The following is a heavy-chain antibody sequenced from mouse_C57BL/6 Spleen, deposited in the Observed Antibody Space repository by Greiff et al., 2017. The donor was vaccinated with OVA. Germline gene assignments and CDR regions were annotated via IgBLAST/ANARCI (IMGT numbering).Heavy chain of an antibody. CDR3: TRDPSNFYAMDY. D-gene: IGHD2-5*01. CDR2: ISSGGDYI. Sequence: EVQVVESGEGLVKPGGSLKLSCAASGFTFSSYAMSWVRQTPEKRLEWVAYISSGGDYIYYADTVKGRFTISRDNARNTLYLQMSSLKSEDTAMYYCTRDPSNFYAMDYWGQGTSVTVSS. V-gene: IGHV5-9-1*02. J-gene: IGHJ4*01. CDR1: GFTFSSYA.